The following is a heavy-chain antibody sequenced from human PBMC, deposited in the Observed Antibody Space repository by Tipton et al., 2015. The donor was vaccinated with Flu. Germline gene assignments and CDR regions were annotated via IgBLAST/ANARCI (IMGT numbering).Heavy chain of an antibody. CDR1: GGSISSYY. D-gene: IGHD3-22*01. V-gene: IGHV4-59*01. J-gene: IGHJ4*02. Sequence: TLSLTCTVSGGSISSYYWSWIRQPPGKGLEWIGYIYYSGSTNYNPSLKSRVTISVDTSKNQFSLKLSSVTAADTAMYYCARVDYYDSSGYYPFDYWGQGTLVTVSS. CDR2: IYYSGST. CDR3: ARVDYYDSSGYYPFDY.